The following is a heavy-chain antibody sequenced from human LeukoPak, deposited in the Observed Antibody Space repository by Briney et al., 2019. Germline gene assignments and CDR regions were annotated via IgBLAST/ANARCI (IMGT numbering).Heavy chain of an antibody. CDR2: IYPGDSDT. D-gene: IGHD3-16*01. CDR1: GYSFTSYW. CDR3: ARGAGLGYYYYGMDV. V-gene: IGHV5-51*01. Sequence: GESLKISCKGSGYSFTSYWIGWVRQMPGKGLEWMGSIYPGDSDTRYSPSFQGQVTISADKSISTAYLQWSSLKASDTAMYYCARGAGLGYYYYGMDVWDQGTTVTVSS. J-gene: IGHJ6*02.